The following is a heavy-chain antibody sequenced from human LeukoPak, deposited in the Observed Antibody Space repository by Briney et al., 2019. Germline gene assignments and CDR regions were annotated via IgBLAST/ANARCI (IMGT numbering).Heavy chain of an antibody. CDR2: INSDGSST. D-gene: IGHD3-10*02. CDR3: AKDRGLLFGEFHDY. J-gene: IGHJ4*02. Sequence: GGSLRLSCAASGFTFSSYWMHWVRQAPGKGLVWVSRINSDGSSTSYADSVKGRFTISRDNAKNTLYLQMNSLRAEDTAVYYCAKDRGLLFGEFHDYWGQGTLVTVSS. CDR1: GFTFSSYW. V-gene: IGHV3-74*01.